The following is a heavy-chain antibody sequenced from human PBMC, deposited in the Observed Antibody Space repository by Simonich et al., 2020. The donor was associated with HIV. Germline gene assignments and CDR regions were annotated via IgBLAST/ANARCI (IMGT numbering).Heavy chain of an antibody. CDR3: AKDRYSSSSGSFDY. Sequence: EVQLVESGGGLVQPGRSLRLSCAASGVTFDDYAMHWVRQAPGKGREGVSGISWKSGSIGYADSVKGRFTISRDNAKNPLYLQMNSLRAEDMALYYCAKDRYSSSSGSFDYWGQGTLVTVSS. J-gene: IGHJ4*02. V-gene: IGHV3-9*03. CDR1: GVTFDDYA. CDR2: ISWKSGSI. D-gene: IGHD6-6*01.